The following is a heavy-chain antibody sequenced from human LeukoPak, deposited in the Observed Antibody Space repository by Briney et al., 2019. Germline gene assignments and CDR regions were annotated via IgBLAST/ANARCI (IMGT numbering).Heavy chain of an antibody. CDR2: ILSSGST. Sequence: TLSLTCTVSGVSISSGSYYWSWVRQPAGKGLEWIGRILSSGSTNYSPSFKSRVTISVDTSKNQFSLNLSSVTAADTAVYYCARGEYDSSAYWGYYFENWGQGTLVTVSS. D-gene: IGHD3-22*01. CDR3: ARGEYDSSAYWGYYFEN. CDR1: GVSISSGSYY. J-gene: IGHJ4*02. V-gene: IGHV4-61*02.